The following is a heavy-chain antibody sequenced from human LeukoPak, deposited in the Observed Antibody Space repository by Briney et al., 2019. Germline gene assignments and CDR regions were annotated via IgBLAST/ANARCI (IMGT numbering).Heavy chain of an antibody. J-gene: IGHJ4*02. D-gene: IGHD3-3*01. CDR2: IKQDGSEK. Sequence: GGSLRLSCAASGFTFSSYWMSWVRQAPGKGLEWVANIKQDGSEKYYVDSVKGRFTISRDNAKNSLYLQMNSLRAEDTAVYYCARLITIFGVVTAFDYWGQGTLVTVSS. V-gene: IGHV3-7*01. CDR3: ARLITIFGVVTAFDY. CDR1: GFTFSSYW.